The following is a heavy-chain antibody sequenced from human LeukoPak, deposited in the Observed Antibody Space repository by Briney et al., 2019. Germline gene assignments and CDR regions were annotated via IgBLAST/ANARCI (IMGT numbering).Heavy chain of an antibody. CDR2: MNPNSDDT. CDR3: ARVEDWVYFDY. J-gene: IGHJ4*02. D-gene: IGHD3/OR15-3a*01. CDR1: GYTFTSYD. Sequence: ASVKVSCKASGYTFTSYDINWVRQATGQGLEWMGWMNPNSDDTGYAQKFQGRVTMTRNTSISTAYMELSSLRSEDTAVYYCARVEDWVYFDYWGQGTLVTVSS. V-gene: IGHV1-8*01.